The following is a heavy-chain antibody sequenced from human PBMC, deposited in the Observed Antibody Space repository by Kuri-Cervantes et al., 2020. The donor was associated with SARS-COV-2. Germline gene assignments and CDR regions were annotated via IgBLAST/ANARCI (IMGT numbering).Heavy chain of an antibody. CDR1: GGSFSGYY. CDR2: INHSGST. CDR3: ASEGERLLWFGELSR. V-gene: IGHV4-34*01. Sequence: GSPRLSCAVYGGSFSGYYWSWIRQPPGKGLEWIGEINHSGSTNYNPSLKSRVTISVDTSKNQFSLKLSSVTAADTAVYYCASEGERLLWFGELSRWGQGTLVTVSS. D-gene: IGHD3-10*01. J-gene: IGHJ4*02.